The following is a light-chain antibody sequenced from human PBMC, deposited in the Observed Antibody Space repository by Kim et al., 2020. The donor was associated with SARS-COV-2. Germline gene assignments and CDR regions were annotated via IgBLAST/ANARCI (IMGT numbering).Light chain of an antibody. CDR3: QSYDSSLSSVI. CDR1: SSNIGAAYD. Sequence: QSVLTQPPSVSGAPGQRVTISCTGSSSNIGAAYDVHWYQQVPGTAPKLLIYANSNRPSGVPDRFSGSRSGTSGSLAITGLQAEDEADYYCQSYDSSLSSVIFGGGTKLTVL. J-gene: IGLJ2*01. V-gene: IGLV1-40*01. CDR2: ANS.